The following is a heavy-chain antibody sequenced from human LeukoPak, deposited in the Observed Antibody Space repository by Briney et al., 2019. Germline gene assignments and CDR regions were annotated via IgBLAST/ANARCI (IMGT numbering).Heavy chain of an antibody. CDR2: ISSSGSTI. D-gene: IGHD6-13*01. J-gene: IGHJ6*03. CDR3: ARGGQLAPGWYYYYYYMDV. Sequence: GGSLRLSCAASGFTFSSYEMNWVRQAPGKGLEWVSYISSSGSTIYYADSVKGRFTISRDNARNSLYLQMNSLRAEDTAVYYCARGGQLAPGWYYYYYYMDVWGKGTTVTISS. CDR1: GFTFSSYE. V-gene: IGHV3-48*03.